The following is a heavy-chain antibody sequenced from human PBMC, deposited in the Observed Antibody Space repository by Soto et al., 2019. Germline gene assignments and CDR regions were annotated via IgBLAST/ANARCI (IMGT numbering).Heavy chain of an antibody. CDR2: INPNTGNP. V-gene: IGHV7-4-1*02. J-gene: IGHJ4*02. D-gene: IGHD1-20*01. CDR3: TTLYQGISN. CDR1: GYNFNSHS. Sequence: ASVKVSCKGSGYNFNSHSINWLRQAPGQGLEWMGWINPNTGNPTYEQGFTGRFVFSVDTSVSTVYLQMNSLETEDTAVYYCTTLYQGISNWGQGTLVTVSS.